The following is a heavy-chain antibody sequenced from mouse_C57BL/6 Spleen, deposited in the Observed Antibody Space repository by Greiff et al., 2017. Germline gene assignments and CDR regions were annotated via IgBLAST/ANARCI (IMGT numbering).Heavy chain of an antibody. V-gene: IGHV1-72*01. J-gene: IGHJ1*03. CDR1: GYTFTSYW. CDR3: ARRYGSSGYFGV. CDR2: IDPNSGGT. Sequence: QVQLQQPGAELVKPGASVKLSCKASGYTFTSYWMHWVKQRPGRGLEWIGRIDPNSGGTKYNEKFKSKATLTVDKPSSTAYVQLSSLTSEDSAIYYCARRYGSSGYFGVWGTGTTVTVSS. D-gene: IGHD1-1*01.